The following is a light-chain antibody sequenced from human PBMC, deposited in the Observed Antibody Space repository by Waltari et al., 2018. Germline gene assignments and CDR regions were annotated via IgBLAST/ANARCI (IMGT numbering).Light chain of an antibody. Sequence: QSVLTQPPSVSGAPGPRVTNPCTGRGSNLGAGYDVPWYQQLPGKAPNLLIYGPSTRPLGVPDRYFGSQSGTSASLAITGLQAEDEADYYCQSYDTSLSVVFGGGTKLTVL. V-gene: IGLV1-40*01. CDR3: QSYDTSLSVV. J-gene: IGLJ2*01. CDR2: GPS. CDR1: GSNLGAGYD.